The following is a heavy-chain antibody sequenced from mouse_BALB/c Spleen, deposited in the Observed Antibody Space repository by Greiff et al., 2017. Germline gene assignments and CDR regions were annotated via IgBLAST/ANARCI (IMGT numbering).Heavy chain of an antibody. CDR3: TREVITTVVEDWYFDV. CDR1: GFTFSSYT. J-gene: IGHJ1*01. D-gene: IGHD1-1*01. Sequence: EVNVVESGGGLVKPGGSLKLSCAASGFTFSSYTMSWVRQTPEKRLEWVATISSGGSYTYYPDSVKGRFTISRDNAKNTLYLQMSSLKSEDTAMYYCTREVITTVVEDWYFDVWGAGTTVTVSS. V-gene: IGHV5-6-4*01. CDR2: ISSGGSYT.